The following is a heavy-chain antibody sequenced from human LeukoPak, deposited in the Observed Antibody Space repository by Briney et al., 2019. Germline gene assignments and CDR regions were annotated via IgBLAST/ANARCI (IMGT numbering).Heavy chain of an antibody. J-gene: IGHJ6*03. D-gene: IGHD5-18*01. CDR1: GGSISSYY. CDR3: ARDGKEGYSYGYYYYYYMDV. CDR2: IYTSGST. V-gene: IGHV4-4*07. Sequence: SETLSLTCTVSGGSISSYYWSWIRQPAGKGLEWIGRIYTSGSTNYNPSLRSRVTMSVDTSKNQFSLKLSSVTAADTAVYYCARDGKEGYSYGYYYYYYMDVWGKGTTVTVSS.